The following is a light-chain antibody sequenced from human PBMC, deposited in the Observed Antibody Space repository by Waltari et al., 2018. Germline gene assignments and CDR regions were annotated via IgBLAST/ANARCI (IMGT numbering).Light chain of an antibody. J-gene: IGKJ1*01. CDR3: QKYGSLPAT. Sequence: EIMLTQSPGTLSLSPGERATLSCRASQSISRFLAWYQQKPGQAPRLLIYDASTRATGIPDRFSGSGSGTDFSLTISRLEPEDIAVYYCQKYGSLPATFGQGTKVGIK. CDR2: DAS. V-gene: IGKV3-20*01. CDR1: QSISRF.